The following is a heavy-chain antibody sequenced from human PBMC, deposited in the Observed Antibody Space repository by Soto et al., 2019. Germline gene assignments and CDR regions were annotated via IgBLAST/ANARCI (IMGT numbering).Heavy chain of an antibody. V-gene: IGHV3-23*01. CDR3: AKDRERIATRSIDY. CDR1: GFTFSSYA. Sequence: EVQLLESGGGLVQPGGSLRLSGAASGFTFSSYAMSWVRQAPGKGLEWVSGISGSGVSTYYADSVKGRFTISRDNSKSTLYLQMNSLRAEDTAVYYCAKDRERIATRSIDYWGQGTLVTVSS. J-gene: IGHJ4*02. D-gene: IGHD6-6*01. CDR2: ISGSGVST.